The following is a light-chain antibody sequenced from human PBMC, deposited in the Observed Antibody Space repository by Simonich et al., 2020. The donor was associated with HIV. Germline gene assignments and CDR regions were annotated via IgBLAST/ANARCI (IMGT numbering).Light chain of an antibody. Sequence: EIVMTQSPATLSVSPGERATLSCRASQIVTTNLAWYQQKPAQVPRLLIYGASTRATGIPARFSGSGSGTDFTLTISRLEPEDFAVYYCQQFGNSPPSITFGQGTRLEIK. CDR2: GAS. CDR1: QIVTTN. V-gene: IGKV3-15*01. CDR3: QQFGNSPPSIT. J-gene: IGKJ5*01.